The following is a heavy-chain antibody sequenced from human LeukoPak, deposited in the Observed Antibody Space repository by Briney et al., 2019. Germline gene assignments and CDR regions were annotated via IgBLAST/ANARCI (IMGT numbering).Heavy chain of an antibody. J-gene: IGHJ4*02. CDR1: GYTFTNDW. Sequence: GESLKISCKASGYTFTNDWIGWVRQMPGKGPEWMGIIYPGIYPGDSNTRYSPSFQGQVTFSADKSINTAYLQWSSLKASDTAIYYCARAHDKYHPFDYWGQGTLVTVSS. CDR3: ARAHDKYHPFDY. D-gene: IGHD3-9*01. CDR2: IYPGIYPGDSNT. V-gene: IGHV5-51*01.